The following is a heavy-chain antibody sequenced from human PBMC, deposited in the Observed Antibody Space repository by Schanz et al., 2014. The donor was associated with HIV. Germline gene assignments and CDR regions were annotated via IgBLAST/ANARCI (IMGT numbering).Heavy chain of an antibody. CDR3: TRGQSGTYGTFDV. Sequence: EVQLLESGGDLVQPGGSLRLSCKASGFTFRSYAMNWVRQTPGKGLQWVSSIDGRGVSTYYGDSLKGRFTISRDNFKDMVYLQMNSLRVEDTALYYCTRGQSGTYGTFDVWGRGTVVTVSS. J-gene: IGHJ3*01. D-gene: IGHD1-26*01. CDR2: IDGRGVST. CDR1: GFTFRSYA. V-gene: IGHV3-23*01.